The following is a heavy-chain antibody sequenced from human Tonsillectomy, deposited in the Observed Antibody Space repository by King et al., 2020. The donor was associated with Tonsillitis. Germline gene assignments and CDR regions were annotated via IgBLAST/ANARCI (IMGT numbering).Heavy chain of an antibody. CDR2: IYHSGST. CDR3: AQSGLYSGYDLGEYYFYY. V-gene: IGHV4-38-2*01. D-gene: IGHD5-12*01. Sequence: QLQESGPGLVKPSETLSLTCAVSGNSINSGYYWGWIRQPPGKGLEWIGSIYHSGSTYYNPSLKSRVTISVDTSKNQFSLRLSSVTAADTAVYYCAQSGLYSGYDLGEYYFYYWGQGTLVTVSS. J-gene: IGHJ4*02. CDR1: GNSINSGYY.